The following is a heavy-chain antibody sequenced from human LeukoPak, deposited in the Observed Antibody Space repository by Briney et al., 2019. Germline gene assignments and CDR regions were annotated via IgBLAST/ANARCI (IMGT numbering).Heavy chain of an antibody. V-gene: IGHV3-7*01. CDR3: AREPNYYDILTGYYFRYFDY. CDR1: GFTFSSYW. J-gene: IGHJ4*02. Sequence: GGSLRLSCAASGFTFSSYWMSWVRQAPGKGLEWVANIKQDGSEKYYVDSVKGRFTISRDNAKNSLYLRMNSLRAEDTAVYYCAREPNYYDILTGYYFRYFDYWGQGTLVTVSS. D-gene: IGHD3-9*01. CDR2: IKQDGSEK.